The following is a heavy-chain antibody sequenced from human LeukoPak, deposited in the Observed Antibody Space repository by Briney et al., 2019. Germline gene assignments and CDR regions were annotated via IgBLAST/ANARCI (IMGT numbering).Heavy chain of an antibody. CDR2: IIPMFGTA. J-gene: IGHJ4*02. CDR1: GYTFNGYY. Sequence: ASVKVSCKASGYTFNGYYVHWVRQAPGQGLECMGGIIPMFGTANYAQKFQGRVRITADKSTSTVYMDLSSLTSEDTAIYYCARSRRGARPNYYDNRGYFDHWGQGTLVTVSS. V-gene: IGHV1-69*06. D-gene: IGHD3-22*01. CDR3: ARSRRGARPNYYDNRGYFDH.